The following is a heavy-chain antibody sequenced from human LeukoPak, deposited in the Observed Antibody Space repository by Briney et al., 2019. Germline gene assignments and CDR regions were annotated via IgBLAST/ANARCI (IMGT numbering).Heavy chain of an antibody. CDR2: IRYDGSNK. CDR1: GFTFSSYG. CDR3: AKDKMRYYYDSSGYDY. V-gene: IGHV3-30*02. J-gene: IGHJ4*02. Sequence: GGSLRFSCAASGFTFSSYGMHWVRQAPGKGLEWVAFIRYDGSNKYYADSVKGRFTISRDNSKNTLYLQMNSLRAEDTAVYYCAKDKMRYYYDSSGYDYWGQGTLVTVSS. D-gene: IGHD3-22*01.